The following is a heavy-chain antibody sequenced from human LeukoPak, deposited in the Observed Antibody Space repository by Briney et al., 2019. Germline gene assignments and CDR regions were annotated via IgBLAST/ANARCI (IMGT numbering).Heavy chain of an antibody. CDR2: IYYSGST. V-gene: IGHV4-59*11. J-gene: IGHJ6*03. D-gene: IGHD3-10*01. Sequence: PSETLSLTCTVSGGSISSHYWSWIRQPPGKGLEWIGYIYYSGSTNYNPSLKSRVTMSVDTSKNHFSLRLSSVTAADTAVYYCARGRSSMVRGYYYYYMDVWGKGTTVTISS. CDR3: ARGRSSMVRGYYYYYMDV. CDR1: GGSISSHY.